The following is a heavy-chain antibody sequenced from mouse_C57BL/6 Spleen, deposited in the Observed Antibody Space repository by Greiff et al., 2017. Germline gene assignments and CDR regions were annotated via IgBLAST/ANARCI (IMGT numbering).Heavy chain of an antibody. Sequence: EVKLQESGPELVKPGASVTIPCKASGYTFTDYNMDWVKQSHGKSLEWIGDINPNNGGTIYNQKFKGKATLTVDQSASTAYMGLRSLTSEDTAVYYCAREGSYDSFADWGQGTLVTVSA. J-gene: IGHJ3*01. D-gene: IGHD2-4*01. CDR3: AREGSYDSFAD. V-gene: IGHV1-18*01. CDR2: INPNNGGT. CDR1: GYTFTDYN.